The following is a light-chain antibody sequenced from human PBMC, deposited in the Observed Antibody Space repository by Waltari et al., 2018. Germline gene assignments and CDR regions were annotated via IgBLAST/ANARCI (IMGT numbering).Light chain of an antibody. CDR2: EVS. CDR3: ASFAGSNTL. CDR1: STDIGVYNY. V-gene: IGLV2-8*01. Sequence: QSALTQPPSASGSPGQSVTISCTGTSTDIGVYNYVSWYQQHPGKAPTLLICEVSERPSGVPVRFSGSKSGITASLTVFGLQTEDEADYYCASFAGSNTLFGGGTKLTVL. J-gene: IGLJ2*01.